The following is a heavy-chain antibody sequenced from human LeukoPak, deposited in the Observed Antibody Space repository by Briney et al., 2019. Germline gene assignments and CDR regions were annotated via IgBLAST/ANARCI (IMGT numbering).Heavy chain of an antibody. CDR3: ARGREYDIYRGGYYGMDV. V-gene: IGHV1-8*01. CDR2: MNPNSGNT. CDR1: GYTFTSYD. Sequence: ASVKVSCKASGYTFTSYDINWVRQATGQGLEWMGWMNPNSGNTGYAQKFQGRVTMTRNTSISTAYMELSSLRSEDTAVYYCARGREYDIYRGGYYGMDVWGQGTTVTVSS. D-gene: IGHD3-9*01. J-gene: IGHJ6*02.